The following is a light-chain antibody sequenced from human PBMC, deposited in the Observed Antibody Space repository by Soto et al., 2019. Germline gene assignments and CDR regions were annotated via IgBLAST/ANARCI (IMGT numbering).Light chain of an antibody. CDR1: QSVSSGD. CDR3: QQYDKWPRT. V-gene: IGKV3-15*01. J-gene: IGKJ1*01. CDR2: GGS. Sequence: EIVLTQSPDTLSLSPGERATLSCRASQSVSSGDLAWYQHKPGQSPRLLIYGGSARATGIPARFSGGGSGAEYTLTISSLQSEDFAVYYCQQYDKWPRTFGQGTKVDIK.